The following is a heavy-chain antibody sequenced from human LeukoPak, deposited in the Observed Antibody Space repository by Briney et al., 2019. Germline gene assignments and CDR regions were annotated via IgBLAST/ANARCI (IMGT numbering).Heavy chain of an antibody. Sequence: SETLSLTCAVYGGSLGGYYWSWIRQPPGKGLEWIGEINHSGSTNYNPSLRSRVTISVDASKKQFSLTLSSVTAADTAVYYCARRVVVAALGYWGQGALVTVSS. CDR3: ARRVVVAALGY. CDR2: INHSGST. D-gene: IGHD2-15*01. V-gene: IGHV4-34*01. J-gene: IGHJ4*02. CDR1: GGSLGGYY.